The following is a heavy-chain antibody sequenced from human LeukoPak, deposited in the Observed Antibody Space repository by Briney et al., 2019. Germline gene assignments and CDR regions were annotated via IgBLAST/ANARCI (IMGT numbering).Heavy chain of an antibody. CDR2: INNDGSDT. J-gene: IGHJ4*02. CDR3: AREEGYSGYAGFDY. D-gene: IGHD5-12*01. V-gene: IGHV3-74*01. Sequence: GGSLRLSCAASGFTFSRYWMHWVRQAPGKGLVWVSRINNDGSDTSYADSVKGRFTISRDNAKNTLFLQMNSLRAEDTAVYYCAREEGYSGYAGFDYWGQGTLVTVSS. CDR1: GFTFSRYW.